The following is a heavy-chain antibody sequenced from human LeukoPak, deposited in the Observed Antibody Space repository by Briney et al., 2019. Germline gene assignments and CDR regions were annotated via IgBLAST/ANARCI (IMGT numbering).Heavy chain of an antibody. D-gene: IGHD3-22*01. CDR3: ARDRQNYYDSSGYYYGVDY. CDR1: GGTFSSYA. V-gene: IGHV1-69*06. CDR2: IIPIFGTA. J-gene: IGHJ4*02. Sequence: SVKVSCKASGGTFSSYAISWVRQAPGQGLEWMGGIIPIFGTANYAQKFQGRVTITADKSTSTAYMELSSLRSEDTAVYYCARDRQNYYDSSGYYYGVDYWGQGTLVTVSS.